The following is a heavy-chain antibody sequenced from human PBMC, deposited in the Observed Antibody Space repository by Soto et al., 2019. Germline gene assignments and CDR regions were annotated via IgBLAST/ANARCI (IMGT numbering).Heavy chain of an antibody. CDR1: GDSVSSNSAA. V-gene: IGHV6-1*01. J-gene: IGHJ5*02. CDR2: TYYRSKWYN. Sequence: SQTLSLTFAISGDSVSSNSAAWNWIMQSPSRGLEWLGRTYYRSKWYNDFAISVKSRITINPDTSKNQFSLQLNSVTPEDTAVYYCARDVPNWFDPWGQGTQVTVYS. CDR3: ARDVPNWFDP.